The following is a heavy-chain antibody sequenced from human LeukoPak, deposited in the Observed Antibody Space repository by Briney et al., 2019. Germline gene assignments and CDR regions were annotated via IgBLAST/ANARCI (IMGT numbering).Heavy chain of an antibody. J-gene: IGHJ4*02. Sequence: ASVKVSCKASGYTFTRYYMHWVRQAPGQGLEWMGIINPSDGVIDYAQKFQDRVTMTRDTSTSTVYMELSSLRSEDTAVYYCARRGSGSYVLDCWGQGTLVTVSS. CDR1: GYTFTRYY. V-gene: IGHV1-46*01. D-gene: IGHD3-10*01. CDR3: ARRGSGSYVLDC. CDR2: INPSDGVI.